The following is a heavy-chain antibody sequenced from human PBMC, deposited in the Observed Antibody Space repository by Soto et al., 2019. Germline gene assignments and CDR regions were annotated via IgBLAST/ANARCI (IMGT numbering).Heavy chain of an antibody. CDR3: ARTTVVRTYYYYGMDV. CDR1: GFTFSRCD. J-gene: IGHJ6*02. Sequence: PGGSLRLSCATSGFTFSRCDMNWVRQAPGKGLEWVSSISSSSSYIYYADSVKGRFTISRDNAKNSLYLQMNSLRAEDTAVYYCARTTVVRTYYYYGMDVWGQGTTVTVSS. D-gene: IGHD4-17*01. CDR2: ISSSSSYI. V-gene: IGHV3-21*01.